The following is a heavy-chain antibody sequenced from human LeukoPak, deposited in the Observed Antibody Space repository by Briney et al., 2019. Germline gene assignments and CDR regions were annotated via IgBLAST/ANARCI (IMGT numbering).Heavy chain of an antibody. V-gene: IGHV4-34*01. Sequence: SETLSLTCAVYGGSFSGYYWSWIRQPPGKGLEWIGEINHSGSTNYNPSLKSRVTISVDTSKNQSSLKLSSVTAADTAVYYCARSADYYDSSGYYFGGQGTLVTVSS. J-gene: IGHJ4*02. CDR3: ARSADYYDSSGYYF. CDR2: INHSGST. D-gene: IGHD3-22*01. CDR1: GGSFSGYY.